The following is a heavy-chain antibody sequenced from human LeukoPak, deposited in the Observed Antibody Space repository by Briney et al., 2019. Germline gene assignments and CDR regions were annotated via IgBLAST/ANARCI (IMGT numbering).Heavy chain of an antibody. V-gene: IGHV1-18*01. CDR3: ARDGNYYDSSGYSYVYFDY. CDR1: GYTFTSYG. D-gene: IGHD3-22*01. J-gene: IGHJ4*02. CDR2: ISAYNGNT. Sequence: GASVKVSCKASGYTFTSYGISWVRQAPGQGLEWMGWISAYNGNTNYAQKLQGRVTMTTDTSTSTAYMELRSLRSDDTAVYYCARDGNYYDSSGYSYVYFDYWGQGTLVTVSS.